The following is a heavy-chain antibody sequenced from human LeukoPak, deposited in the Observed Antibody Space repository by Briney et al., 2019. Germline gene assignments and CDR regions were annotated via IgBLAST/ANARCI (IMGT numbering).Heavy chain of an antibody. V-gene: IGHV4-30-4*01. CDR3: ARTLSYYYDSSGYYRYFDY. CDR2: IYYSGST. D-gene: IGHD3-22*01. CDR1: GGSISSGDYY. J-gene: IGHJ4*02. Sequence: SETLSLTCTVSGGSISSGDYYWSWIRQPPGTGLEWIGYIYYSGSTYYNPSLKSRVTISVDTSKNQFSPKLSSVTAADTAVYYCARTLSYYYDSSGYYRYFDYWGQGTLVTVSS.